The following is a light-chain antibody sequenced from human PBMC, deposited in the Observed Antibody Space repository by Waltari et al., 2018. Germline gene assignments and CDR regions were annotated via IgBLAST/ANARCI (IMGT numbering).Light chain of an antibody. CDR3: QQYYSWPLT. J-gene: IGKJ4*01. CDR1: HSVSSN. V-gene: IGKV3-15*01. CDR2: AAS. Sequence: EIVMTQSPATLSLSPGERVTLSCWASHSVSSNLAWYQQKPGQAPRLLIYAASTRATGLPARFSGSGSGTEFTLTITSLQSEDFAVYCCQQYYSWPLTFGGGTKVEIK.